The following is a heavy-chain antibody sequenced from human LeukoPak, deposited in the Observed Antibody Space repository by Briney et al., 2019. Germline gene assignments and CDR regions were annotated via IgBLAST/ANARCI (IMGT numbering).Heavy chain of an antibody. CDR1: GFTFSSYE. J-gene: IGHJ3*02. D-gene: IGHD1-26*01. V-gene: IGHV3-48*03. Sequence: SLRLSCAASGFTFSSYEMTWDCQAQGKWLDLDSYISSSCSTIYYADYVKGRFTISRDHAKNSLYLQMHSLRAGDTAVYYCAKPGSYYVVNDAFDIWGQGTMVTVSS. CDR2: ISSSCSTI. CDR3: AKPGSYYVVNDAFDI.